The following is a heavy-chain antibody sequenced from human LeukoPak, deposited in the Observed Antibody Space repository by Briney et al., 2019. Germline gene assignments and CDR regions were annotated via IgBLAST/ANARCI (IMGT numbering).Heavy chain of an antibody. CDR3: ERVGCSTTSCYGDY. CDR1: GITVSSTY. J-gene: IGHJ4*02. V-gene: IGHV3-53*01. Sequence: GGSLRLSCAASGITVSSTYMSWVRQAPGKGLEWVSVIYTGGKTDYADSVKGRITISRDDSTNTMYLQMNGLRAEDTAGYYCERVGCSTTSCYGDYWGRGTLVSVSS. D-gene: IGHD2-2*01. CDR2: IYTGGKT.